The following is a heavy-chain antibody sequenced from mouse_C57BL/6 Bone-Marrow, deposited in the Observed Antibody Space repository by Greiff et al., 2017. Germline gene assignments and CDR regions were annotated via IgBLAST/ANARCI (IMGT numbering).Heavy chain of an antibody. CDR2: IYPGGGYT. Sequence: VKLMESGAELVRPGTSVKMSCKASGYTFTNYWIGWAKQRPGHGLEWIGDIYPGGGYTNYNEKFKGKATLTADKSSSTAYMQFSSLTSEDSAIYYCARGGGGYFYAMDYWGQGTSVTVSS. CDR3: ARGGGGYFYAMDY. J-gene: IGHJ4*01. D-gene: IGHD2-3*01. V-gene: IGHV1-63*01. CDR1: GYTFTNYW.